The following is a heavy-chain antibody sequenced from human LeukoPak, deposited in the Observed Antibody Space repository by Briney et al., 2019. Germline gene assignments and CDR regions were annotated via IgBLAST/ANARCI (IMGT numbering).Heavy chain of an antibody. V-gene: IGHV4-34*01. D-gene: IGHD2-2*01. CDR2: INHSGST. CDR3: ARIKPTYCSSTSCYDPDY. J-gene: IGHJ4*02. Sequence: SETLSLTCAVYGGSFSGYYWSWIRQPPGKGLGWIGEINHSGSTNYNPSLKSRVTISVDTSKNQFSLKLSSVTAADTAVYYCARIKPTYCSSTSCYDPDYWGQGTLVTVSS. CDR1: GGSFSGYY.